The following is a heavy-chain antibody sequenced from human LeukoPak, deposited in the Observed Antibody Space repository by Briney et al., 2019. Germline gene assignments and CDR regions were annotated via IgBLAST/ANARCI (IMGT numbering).Heavy chain of an antibody. CDR3: ARDSGSGWYYFDY. Sequence: GGSLRLSCAASGFTVSSNYMSWVRQAPGKGLEWVSVIYSGGSTYYADSVKGRFTISKDNSKNTLYLQMNSLRAEDTAVYYCARDSGSGWYYFDYWGQGTLVTVSS. D-gene: IGHD6-19*01. J-gene: IGHJ4*02. V-gene: IGHV3-53*01. CDR1: GFTVSSNY. CDR2: IYSGGST.